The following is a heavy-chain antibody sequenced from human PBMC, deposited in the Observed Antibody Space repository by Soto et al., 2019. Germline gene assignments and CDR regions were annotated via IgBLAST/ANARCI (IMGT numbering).Heavy chain of an antibody. D-gene: IGHD2-2*01. CDR2: IVPMNGSP. Sequence: SVKVACKASGGMFYSSAINWVRQAPGQGLEWMGGIVPMNGSPKYAQEFLGRGTIAAGASATSAYMDLSGLKSEDTAVYYCSVAPNWTYQQTRYWGRGTQVTVSS. J-gene: IGHJ4*02. V-gene: IGHV1-69*13. CDR1: GGMFYSSA. CDR3: SVAPNWTYQQTRY.